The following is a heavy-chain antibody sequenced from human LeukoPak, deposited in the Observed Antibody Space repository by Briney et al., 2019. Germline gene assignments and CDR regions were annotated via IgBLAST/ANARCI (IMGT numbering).Heavy chain of an antibody. D-gene: IGHD3-22*01. CDR3: ARDQDSSGYLFDP. Sequence: ASVKVSCKASGYTFTGYYMHWVRQAPGQGLEWMGWISPNSGGTNYAQKFQGRVTMTRDTSISTAYMELSRLRSDDTAVYYCARDQDSSGYLFDPWGQGTPVTVPS. V-gene: IGHV1-2*02. CDR1: GYTFTGYY. J-gene: IGHJ5*02. CDR2: ISPNSGGT.